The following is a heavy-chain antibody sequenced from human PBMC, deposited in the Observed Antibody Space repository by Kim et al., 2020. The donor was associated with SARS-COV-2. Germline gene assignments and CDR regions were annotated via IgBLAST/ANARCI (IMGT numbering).Heavy chain of an antibody. Sequence: SVKVSCKASGYTFTSHDINWVRQATGQGLERMGSMNPNSGDTGFAHKFQGRLTMTRDTSISTAYMELSSLRSEDTAVYYCARGSVKVPAAAASWGQGTLVTVSS. CDR1: GYTFTSHD. D-gene: IGHD2-2*01. CDR2: MNPNSGDT. V-gene: IGHV1-8*01. J-gene: IGHJ1*01. CDR3: ARGSVKVPAAAAS.